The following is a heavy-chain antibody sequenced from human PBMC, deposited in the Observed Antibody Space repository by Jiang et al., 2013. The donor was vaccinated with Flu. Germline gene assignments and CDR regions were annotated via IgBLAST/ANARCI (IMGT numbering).Heavy chain of an antibody. Sequence: GPGLVKPSETLSLTCTVSGGSISSYYWSWIRQPPGKGLEWIGYIYYSGSTNYNPSLKSRVTISVDTSKNQFSLKLSSVTAADTAVYYCARQSYGYLALNAFDIWAKGQWSPSLQ. D-gene: IGHD3-16*01. CDR1: GGSISSYY. V-gene: IGHV4-59*08. J-gene: IGHJ3*02. CDR2: IYYSGST. CDR3: ARQSYGYLALNAFDI.